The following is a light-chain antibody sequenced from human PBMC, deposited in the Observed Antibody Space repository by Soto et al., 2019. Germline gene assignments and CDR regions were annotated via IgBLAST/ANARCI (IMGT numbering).Light chain of an antibody. J-gene: IGKJ1*01. CDR2: DAS. V-gene: IGKV1-5*01. CDR3: QQYNSYSAWT. CDR1: QSFSSW. Sequence: DIQMTQSPSTLSASVGDRVTITCRASQSFSSWLAWYQQKPGKAPKLLIFDASSLESGVPSRFSGSGSGTEFTLTISSLQPDDFATYYCQQYNSYSAWTFGQGTKVDSK.